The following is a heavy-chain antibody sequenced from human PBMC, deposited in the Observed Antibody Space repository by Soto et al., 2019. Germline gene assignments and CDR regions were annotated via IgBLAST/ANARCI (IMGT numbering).Heavy chain of an antibody. CDR1: GDSVSSNGAC. CDR3: ARVHCSAGTCLDGLDF. CDR2: IYYRSKWFH. Sequence: SQTLSLTCVISGDSVSSNGACWNWIRQSPSRGLQWLGRIYYRSKWFHDYAASVESRMAINPETSRNQFSLQLNYVTPEDTAVYYCARVHCSAGTCLDGLDFWGQGTTVTVSS. J-gene: IGHJ6*02. V-gene: IGHV6-1*01. D-gene: IGHD2-15*01.